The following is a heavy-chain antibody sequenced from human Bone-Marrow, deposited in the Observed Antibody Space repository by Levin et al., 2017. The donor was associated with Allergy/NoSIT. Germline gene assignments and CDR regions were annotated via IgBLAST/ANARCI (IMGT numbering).Heavy chain of an antibody. V-gene: IGHV3-15*01. CDR1: GFNFSHAW. Sequence: TGGSLRLSCAASGFNFSHAWMSWVREAPGKGLEWVGRIKSRTDGGTTDYVAPVDGRFTISRDDSKNTLIVHMKSLKIEDTGVYYCTTHTGRLAEVLGKKGYYGMDVWGQGTTVTVSS. CDR2: IKSRTDGGTT. CDR3: TTHTGRLAEVLGKKGYYGMDV. J-gene: IGHJ6*02. D-gene: IGHD1-1*01.